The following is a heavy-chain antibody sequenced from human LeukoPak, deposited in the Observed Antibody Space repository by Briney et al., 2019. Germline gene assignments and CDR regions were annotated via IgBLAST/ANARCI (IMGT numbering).Heavy chain of an antibody. V-gene: IGHV1-8*01. CDR1: GYTFTSYD. CDR3: ARVRGSVAARRAYYYYHMDV. CDR2: MNPNSGNT. J-gene: IGHJ6*03. D-gene: IGHD6-6*01. Sequence: ASVKVSCKASGYTFTSYDINWVRQATGQGLEWMGWMNPNSGNTGYAQKFQGRVTMTRNTSISTAYMELSSLRSEDTAVYYCARVRGSVAARRAYYYYHMDVWGKGTTVTVSS.